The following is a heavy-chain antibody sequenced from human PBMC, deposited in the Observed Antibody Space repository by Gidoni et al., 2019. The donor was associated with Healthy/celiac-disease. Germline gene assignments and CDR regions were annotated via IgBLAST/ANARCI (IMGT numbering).Heavy chain of an antibody. CDR2: INPSGGST. V-gene: IGHV1-46*01. J-gene: IGHJ3*02. D-gene: IGHD6-13*01. CDR1: GYSLTSYY. CDR3: ARGGIAAVGIDDAFDI. Sequence: QVQLVQSGAEVKKPGASVKVSCKASGYSLTSYYIHWVRQAPGQGLEWMGIINPSGGSTSYAQRFQGRVTMTRDTSTSTVYMELSSLRPEDTAVYYCARGGIAAVGIDDAFDIWGQGTMVTVSS.